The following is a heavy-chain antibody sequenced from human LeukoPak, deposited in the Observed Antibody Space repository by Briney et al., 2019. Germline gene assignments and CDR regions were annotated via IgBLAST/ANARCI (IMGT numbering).Heavy chain of an antibody. CDR1: DGSINGYY. D-gene: IGHD6-13*01. CDR3: ARHSGHSSTNDAFDI. V-gene: IGHV4-59*01. J-gene: IGHJ3*02. Sequence: SETLSLTCTVSDGSINGYYWSWIRHPPGKGLDWIGYMYSGGTTNYSPSLKSRVTISEDMSKNQFSLKLTSVTAADTAVYYCARHSGHSSTNDAFDIWGQGTMVIVSS. CDR2: MYSGGTT.